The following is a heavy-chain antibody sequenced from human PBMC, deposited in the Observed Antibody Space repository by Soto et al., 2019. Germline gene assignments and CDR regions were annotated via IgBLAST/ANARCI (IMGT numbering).Heavy chain of an antibody. Sequence: GGSLRLSCAASGFTVRNSFMSWVRKPPGKGLEWISVIYSGDNKFYADSVKGRFTISRDNSKNTLFLHMNSLRAEDTAVYYCARWAAAGLDYWGQGTLVTVSS. V-gene: IGHV3-53*01. CDR2: IYSGDNK. CDR1: GFTVRNSF. J-gene: IGHJ4*02. CDR3: ARWAAAGLDY. D-gene: IGHD6-13*01.